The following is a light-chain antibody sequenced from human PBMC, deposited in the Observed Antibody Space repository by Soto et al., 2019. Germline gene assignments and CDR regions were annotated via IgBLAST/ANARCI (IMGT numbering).Light chain of an antibody. CDR1: QDISSW. J-gene: IGKJ3*01. CDR3: QQAYSFPFT. Sequence: DIPMTQSPSYVSASVGDRVTITCRASQDISSWVAWFQQKPGKAPKLLVFAASSLPRGVPSRFSGSESGADFTLTISSLQPEDFATYYCQQAYSFPFTFGPGTKVDF. CDR2: AAS. V-gene: IGKV1-12*01.